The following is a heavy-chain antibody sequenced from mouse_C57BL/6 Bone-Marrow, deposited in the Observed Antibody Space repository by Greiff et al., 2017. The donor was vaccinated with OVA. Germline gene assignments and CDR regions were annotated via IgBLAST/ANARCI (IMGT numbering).Heavy chain of an antibody. CDR2: IHPNSGST. CDR1: GYTFTSYW. Sequence: VQLQQPGAELVKPGASVKLSCKASGYTFTSYWMPWVKQRPGQGLEWIGMIHPNSGSTNYNEKFKSKATLTVDKSSSTAYMQLSSLTSEDSAVYYCVTTVVAKGYWYFDVWGTGTTVTVSS. V-gene: IGHV1-64*01. D-gene: IGHD1-1*01. CDR3: VTTVVAKGYWYFDV. J-gene: IGHJ1*03.